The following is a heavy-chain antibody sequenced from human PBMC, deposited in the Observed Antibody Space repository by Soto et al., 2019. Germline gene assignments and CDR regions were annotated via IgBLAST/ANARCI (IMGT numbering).Heavy chain of an antibody. CDR2: IYWDDDK. CDR1: GFSLSTSGVG. Sequence: QITLKESGPTLVKPTQTLTLTCTFSGFSLSTSGVGVGWIRQPPGKALEWLALIYWDDDKRYRSSLKSRLTITXXNXKXXVVLTMTNMDPVDTATYYCARRSGGTYPDMYYFDYWGQGTLVTVSS. J-gene: IGHJ4*02. V-gene: IGHV2-5*02. D-gene: IGHD1-26*01. CDR3: ARRSGGTYPDMYYFDY.